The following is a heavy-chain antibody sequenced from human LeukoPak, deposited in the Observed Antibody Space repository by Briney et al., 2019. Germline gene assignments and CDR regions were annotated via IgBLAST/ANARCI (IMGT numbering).Heavy chain of an antibody. CDR2: INSDGSST. D-gene: IGHD3-22*01. V-gene: IGHV3-74*01. Sequence: GGSLRLSCAASGFTFSSYWMHWVRQAPGKGLVWVSRINSDGSSTSYADSVKGRFTISRDNAKNTLHLQMNSLRAEDTAVYYCARDYDDSSGYYFVFFDYWGQGTLVTVSS. CDR3: ARDYDDSSGYYFVFFDY. CDR1: GFTFSSYW. J-gene: IGHJ4*02.